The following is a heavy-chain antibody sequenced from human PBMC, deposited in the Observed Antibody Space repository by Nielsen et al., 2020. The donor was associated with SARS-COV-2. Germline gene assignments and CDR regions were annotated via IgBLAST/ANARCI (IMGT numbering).Heavy chain of an antibody. Sequence: GGSLRLSCAASGFTFSSYAMHWVRQAPGKGLEWVAVISYDGSNKYYADSVKGRFTISRDNSKNTLYLQMNSLRAEDTALYYCAKDYDSTFDLWGRGTLVTVSS. D-gene: IGHD3-22*01. CDR3: AKDYDSTFDL. CDR2: ISYDGSNK. CDR1: GFTFSSYA. V-gene: IGHV3-30-3*01. J-gene: IGHJ2*01.